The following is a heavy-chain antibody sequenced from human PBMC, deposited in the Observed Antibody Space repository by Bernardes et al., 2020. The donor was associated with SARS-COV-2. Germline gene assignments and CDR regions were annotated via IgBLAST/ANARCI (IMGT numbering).Heavy chain of an antibody. J-gene: IGHJ6*02. CDR3: AGSSCGIDCYIGGLRSWDYGMDV. D-gene: IGHD2-21*02. CDR2: VYSSGSS. CDR1: GASISSSNYY. Sequence: SETRSLTYTFSGASISSSNYYWGWIRQAPGKGLEWIGSVYSSGSSYYNPTLQSRVRESVDTSKNQFSLRLSFVTAADTAVYYCAGSSCGIDCYIGGLRSWDYGMDVWGQGTTVTVSS. V-gene: IGHV4-39*01.